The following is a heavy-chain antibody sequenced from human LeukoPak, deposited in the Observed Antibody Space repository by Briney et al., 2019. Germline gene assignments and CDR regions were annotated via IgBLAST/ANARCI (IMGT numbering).Heavy chain of an antibody. CDR2: INHSGST. CDR1: GGSFSGYY. CDR3: ARGGPYTVTTVGYFDY. Sequence: SSETLSLTCAVYGGSFSGYYWSWIRQPPGKGLEWIGEINHSGSTNYNPSLKSRVTISVDTSKNQFSLKLSSVTAADTAVYYCARGGPYTVTTVGYFDYWGQGTLVTVSS. D-gene: IGHD4-17*01. V-gene: IGHV4-34*01. J-gene: IGHJ4*02.